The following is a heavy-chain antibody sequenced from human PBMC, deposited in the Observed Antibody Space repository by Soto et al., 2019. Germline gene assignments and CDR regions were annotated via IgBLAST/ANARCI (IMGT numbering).Heavy chain of an antibody. J-gene: IGHJ6*02. CDR3: ARVHSPGGYDFWSGYYPPYYYGMDV. Sequence: GGSVRLSCAATGFTFSSYWMSWVRQAPGKGLEWVANIKQDGSEKYYVDSVKGRFTISRDNAKNSLYLQMNSLRAEDTAVYYCARVHSPGGYDFWSGYYPPYYYGMDVWGQGTTVTVS. V-gene: IGHV3-7*01. CDR1: GFTFSSYW. D-gene: IGHD3-3*01. CDR2: IKQDGSEK.